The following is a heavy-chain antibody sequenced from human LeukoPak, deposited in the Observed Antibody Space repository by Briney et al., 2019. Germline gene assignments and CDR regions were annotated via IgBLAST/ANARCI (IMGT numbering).Heavy chain of an antibody. J-gene: IGHJ4*02. CDR1: GYSFTSYW. V-gene: IGHV5-51*01. Sequence: GESLKISCKGSGYSFTSYWIGWVRQMPGKGLGWMGIIYPGDSDTRYSPSFQGQVTISADKSISTAYLQWSSLKASDTAMYYCARHVRYSSGWYYFDYWGQGTLVTVSS. CDR3: ARHVRYSSGWYYFDY. CDR2: IYPGDSDT. D-gene: IGHD6-19*01.